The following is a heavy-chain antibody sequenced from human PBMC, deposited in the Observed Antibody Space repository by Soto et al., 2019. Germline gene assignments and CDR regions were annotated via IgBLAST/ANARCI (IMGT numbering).Heavy chain of an antibody. D-gene: IGHD6-13*01. CDR1: GFTFSSYA. J-gene: IGHJ4*02. CDR2: ISGSGDST. CDR3: ARRGPGTYFDY. Sequence: EVQLLDSGGGLVQPGGSLRLSCAASGFTFSSYAINWVRQAPGKGLEWVSVISGSGDSTYYADSVKGRFTVSRDNSKNTLYLQMNSPRVEDTAVYYCARRGPGTYFDYWGQGTLVTVSS. V-gene: IGHV3-23*01.